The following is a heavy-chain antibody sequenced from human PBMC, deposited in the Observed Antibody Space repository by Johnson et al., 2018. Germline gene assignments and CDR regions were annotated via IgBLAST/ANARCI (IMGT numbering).Heavy chain of an antibody. V-gene: IGHV3-33*05. CDR2: ISQDEMNK. CDR1: GVTLSNSI. J-gene: IGHJ3*02. CDR3: ARDVGWESLHTPNAFDI. Sequence: SGGGVVQPGTSLXLSCGVSGVTLSNSIMHWVRQAPGKGLEWVALISQDEMNKQYGDSARDRFTISRDISRNTVYLQMNSRRDEDTVVYYCARDVGWESLHTPNAFDIWGQGTMVTVSS. D-gene: IGHD1-26*01.